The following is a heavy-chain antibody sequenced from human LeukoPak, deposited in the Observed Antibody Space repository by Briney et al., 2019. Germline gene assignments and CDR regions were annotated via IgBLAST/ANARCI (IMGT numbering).Heavy chain of an antibody. V-gene: IGHV4-59*01. CDR3: SRGRVSSRTWYRTYYYFFYLDF. Sequence: SETLSLTCTVSDDSITMYYWTWSAQPPGQELEWCGYVDHTGRTKVNTSLNGLGSISRDTSNNSFSRRLRCVSAAQPAFYFWSRGRVSSRTWYRTYYYFFYLDFWGKGTTVTVSS. CDR2: VDHTGRT. D-gene: IGHD1-1*01. J-gene: IGHJ6*03. CDR1: DDSITMYY.